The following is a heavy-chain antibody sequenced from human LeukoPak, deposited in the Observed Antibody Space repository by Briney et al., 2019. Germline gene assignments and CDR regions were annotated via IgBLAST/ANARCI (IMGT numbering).Heavy chain of an antibody. CDR3: AKDEVATGIIEYYFDY. J-gene: IGHJ4*02. D-gene: IGHD6-13*01. Sequence: PGGSLRLSCAASGFTFNNYAMSWVRQAPGKGLEWVSAISDSGGGTYYADSVKDRFSISRDNSKNTLYLQMNSLRAEDTAIYYCAKDEVATGIIEYYFDYWGQGTLVTVSS. CDR2: ISDSGGGT. V-gene: IGHV3-23*01. CDR1: GFTFNNYA.